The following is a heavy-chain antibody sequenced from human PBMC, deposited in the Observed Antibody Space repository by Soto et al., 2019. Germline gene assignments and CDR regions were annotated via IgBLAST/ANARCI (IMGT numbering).Heavy chain of an antibody. CDR3: EKAIANWLDYDY. Sequence: PGGSXRLSCSSSGFTFCDYAMHWVRQAPGKGLEWVSGISWNSGSIGYADSVKGRLTTSRDNAKNYLYLQMNSLRAEDTALYSCEKAIANWLDYDYWGQGTLVTVSS. V-gene: IGHV3-9*01. CDR2: ISWNSGSI. D-gene: IGHD3-9*01. CDR1: GFTFCDYA. J-gene: IGHJ4*02.